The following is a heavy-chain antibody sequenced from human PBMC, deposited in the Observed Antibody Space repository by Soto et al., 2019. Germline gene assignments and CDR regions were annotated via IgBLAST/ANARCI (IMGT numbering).Heavy chain of an antibody. CDR3: VTRQREGHYRDVYDY. J-gene: IGHJ4*02. Sequence: PSETLSLTCTVSGGSISTYYWTWIRQSPGKGPEWIGYVYHSGTTNYNPSLESRVTMSLDTSKNQFSLKLSAVTTADTAVYYCVTRQREGHYRDVYDYWSRGTLVTVSS. V-gene: IGHV4-59*01. CDR1: GGSISTYY. D-gene: IGHD1-26*01. CDR2: VYHSGTT.